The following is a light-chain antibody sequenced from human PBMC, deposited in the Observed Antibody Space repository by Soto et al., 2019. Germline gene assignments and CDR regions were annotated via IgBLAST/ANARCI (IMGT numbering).Light chain of an antibody. CDR3: QQYGSSPLYT. Sequence: VLTQSPGTPSLSPGERATISCRASQSVSSSYLAWYQQKPGQAPRLLIYGASSRATGIRDRFSGSGSGTDFTLTISRLEPEDFAVYYCQQYGSSPLYTFGQGTKLEI. CDR1: QSVSSSY. CDR2: GAS. V-gene: IGKV3-20*01. J-gene: IGKJ2*01.